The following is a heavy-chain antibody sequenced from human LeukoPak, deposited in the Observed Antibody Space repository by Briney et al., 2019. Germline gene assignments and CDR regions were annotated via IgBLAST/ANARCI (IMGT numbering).Heavy chain of an antibody. CDR3: ARGRYYYDSSGSLDH. CDR2: IYYSGST. J-gene: IGHJ4*02. D-gene: IGHD3-22*01. Sequence: PSETLSLTCTVSGGSISSYYWSWIRQPPGKGLEWIGYIYYSGSTNYNPSLKSRVTISVDTSKNQFSLKLSSVTAADTAVYYCARGRYYYDSSGSLDHWGQGTLVTVSS. V-gene: IGHV4-59*01. CDR1: GGSISSYY.